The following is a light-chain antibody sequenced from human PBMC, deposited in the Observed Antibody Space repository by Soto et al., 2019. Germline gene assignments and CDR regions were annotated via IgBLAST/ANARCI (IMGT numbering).Light chain of an antibody. CDR2: GAS. CDR3: QQYGRSPYT. CDR1: QSVSSSY. Sequence: EIVLTQSPGTLSLSPGERATLSCRASQSVSSSYLAWYQQKPGQAPRVLIYGASSRATGIPDRFSGSGSGTDFTFTISRLEPEDFAVYYCQQYGRSPYTFGQGTKLEIK. V-gene: IGKV3-20*01. J-gene: IGKJ2*01.